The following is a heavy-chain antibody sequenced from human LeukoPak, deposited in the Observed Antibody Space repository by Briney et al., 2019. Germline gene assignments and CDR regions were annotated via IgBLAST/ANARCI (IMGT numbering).Heavy chain of an antibody. V-gene: IGHV4-34*01. J-gene: IGHJ4*02. CDR1: GGSFSDYY. D-gene: IGHD2-2*03. CDR2: INHSGST. Sequence: SSETLSLTCAVYGGSFSDYYWSWIRQPPGKGLEWIGEINHSGSTNYNPSLKSRVTISVDTSKNQFSLKLSSVTAADTAEYYCARGLVGYCSSTSCFDAPSYFDYWGQGTLVTVSS. CDR3: ARGLVGYCSSTSCFDAPSYFDY.